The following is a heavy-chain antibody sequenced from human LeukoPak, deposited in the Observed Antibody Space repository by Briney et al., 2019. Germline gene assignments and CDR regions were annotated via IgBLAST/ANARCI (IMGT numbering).Heavy chain of an antibody. CDR2: IIPIFGTA. V-gene: IGHV1-69*05. CDR1: GGTLSNYA. D-gene: IGHD3-10*01. CDR3: AGRYGSETYYSFDY. J-gene: IGHJ4*02. Sequence: SVKVSCKASGGTLSNYAISWVRQAPGQGLEWMGRIIPIFGTANYAQKFQGRVTITTDESTSAAYMELSSLRSEDTAVYYWAGRYGSETYYSFDYWGQGTLVTVSS.